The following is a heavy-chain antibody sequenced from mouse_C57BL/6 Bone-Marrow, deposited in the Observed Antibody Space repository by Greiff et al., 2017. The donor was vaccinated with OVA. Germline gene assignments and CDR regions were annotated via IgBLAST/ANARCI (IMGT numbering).Heavy chain of an antibody. V-gene: IGHV1-52*01. D-gene: IGHD2-3*01. CDR1: GYTFTSYW. J-gene: IGHJ1*03. CDR2: IDPSDSET. CDR3: ARYPYDGYYNWYFDV. Sequence: QVQLQQPGAELVRPGSSVKLSCKASGYTFTSYWMHWVKQRPIQGLEWIGNIDPSDSETHYNQKFKDKATLTVDKSSSTAYMQLSSLTSEDSAVYYCARYPYDGYYNWYFDVWGTGTTVTVSS.